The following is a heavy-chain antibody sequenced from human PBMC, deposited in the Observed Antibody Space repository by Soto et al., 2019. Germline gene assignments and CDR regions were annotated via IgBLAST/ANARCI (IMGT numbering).Heavy chain of an antibody. J-gene: IGHJ5*02. CDR1: GYTLTELS. CDR2: FDPEDGET. CDR3: ATVRDFWSGYHFVGWFDP. D-gene: IGHD3-3*01. Sequence: ASVKVSCRVSGYTLTELSMHWVRQAPGKGLEWMGGFDPEDGETIYAQKFQGRVTMTEDTSTDTAYMELSSLRSEDTAVYYCATVRDFWSGYHFVGWFDPWGQGTLVTVCS. V-gene: IGHV1-24*01.